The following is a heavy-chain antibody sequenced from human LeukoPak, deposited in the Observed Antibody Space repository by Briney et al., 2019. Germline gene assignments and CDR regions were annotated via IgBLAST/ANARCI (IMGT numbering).Heavy chain of an antibody. V-gene: IGHV3-48*01. CDR1: GFIFTRDS. Sequence: GGSLRLSCAASGFIFTRDSMNWVRQAPGKGLEWISYISHDSAIKYYADSVRGRFTISRDNAKSSLYLQMHSLRAEDTAVYYCVRDNPRCCGVVPVNIDDYWGQGTLVTVSS. CDR3: VRDNPRCCGVVPVNIDDY. D-gene: IGHD2-15*01. J-gene: IGHJ4*02. CDR2: ISHDSAIK.